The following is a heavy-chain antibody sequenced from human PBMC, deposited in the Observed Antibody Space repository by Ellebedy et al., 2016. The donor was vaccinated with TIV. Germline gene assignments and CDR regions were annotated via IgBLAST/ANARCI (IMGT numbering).Heavy chain of an antibody. V-gene: IGHV4-34*01. Sequence: SETLSLXXAVYGGSFSGYFWSWIRQPLGKGLEWIGEINHSGSTNYNPSLKSRLTVSVDTSKNQFSLKLSSVTAADTAVYYCARDYGGNSFFVAYWGQGTLVTVSS. CDR1: GGSFSGYF. J-gene: IGHJ4*02. CDR2: INHSGST. CDR3: ARDYGGNSFFVAY. D-gene: IGHD4-23*01.